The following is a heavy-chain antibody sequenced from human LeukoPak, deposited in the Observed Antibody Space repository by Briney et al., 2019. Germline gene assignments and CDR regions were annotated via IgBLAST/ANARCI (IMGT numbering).Heavy chain of an antibody. CDR1: GYTLTELS. D-gene: IGHD3-22*01. Sequence: ASVKVSCKVSGYTLTELSIHWVRQAPGKGLEWMGGFDPEDGETIYAQKFRGRVTMTEDTSTDTAYMELSSLRSEDTAVYYCATALANYYDSSGYYYGWTYWGQGTLVTVSS. CDR3: ATALANYYDSSGYYYGWTY. J-gene: IGHJ4*02. CDR2: FDPEDGET. V-gene: IGHV1-24*01.